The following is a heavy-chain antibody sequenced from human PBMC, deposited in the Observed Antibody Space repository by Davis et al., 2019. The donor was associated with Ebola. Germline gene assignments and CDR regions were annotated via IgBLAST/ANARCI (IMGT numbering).Heavy chain of an antibody. CDR2: INTNTGNP. V-gene: IGHV7-4-1*02. J-gene: IGHJ6*04. D-gene: IGHD2-15*01. CDR1: GYTFTGYY. CDR3: RLGYCSGGSCYWGYGMDV. Sequence: ASVKVACKASGYTFTGYYMHWVRQAPGQGLEWMGWINTNTGNPTYAQGFTGRFVFSLDTSVSTAYLQISSLKAEDTAVYYCRLGYCSGGSCYWGYGMDVWGKGTTVTVSS.